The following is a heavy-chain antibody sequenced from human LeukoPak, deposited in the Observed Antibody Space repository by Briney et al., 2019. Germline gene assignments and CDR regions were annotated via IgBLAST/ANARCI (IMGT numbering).Heavy chain of an antibody. CDR1: GDSISSSSYY. CDR2: IYYSGST. V-gene: IGHV4-39*07. CDR3: ARRYCSGGTCYSERGAFDI. D-gene: IGHD2-15*01. J-gene: IGHJ3*02. Sequence: SETLSLTCTVSGDSISSSSYYWDWIRQPPGKGLEWIGSIYYSGSTYYNPSLKSRVTISVDTSKNQFSLKLSSVTAANTAVYWCARRYCSGGTCYSERGAFDIWGQGTMVTVSS.